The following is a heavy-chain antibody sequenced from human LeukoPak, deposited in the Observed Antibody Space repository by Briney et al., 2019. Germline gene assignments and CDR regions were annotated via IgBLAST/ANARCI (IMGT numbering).Heavy chain of an antibody. CDR2: INPNSGGT. D-gene: IGHD6-6*01. CDR3: ARVALAAARPRYYYFDY. Sequence: GASVKVSCKASGYTFTGYYMHWVRQAPGQGLEWMGRINPNSGGTNYAQKFQGRVTMTRDTSIGTAYMELSRLRSDDTAVYYCARVALAAARPRYYYFDYWGQGTLVTVSS. J-gene: IGHJ4*02. V-gene: IGHV1-2*06. CDR1: GYTFTGYY.